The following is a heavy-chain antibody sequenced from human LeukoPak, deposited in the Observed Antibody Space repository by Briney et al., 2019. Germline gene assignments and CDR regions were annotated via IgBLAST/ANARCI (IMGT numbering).Heavy chain of an antibody. J-gene: IGHJ4*02. Sequence: GGSLRLSCAASRFTFSNNWMTWVRQAPGQGREWVASVKKDASEKYYVDSVKGRFTISRDNAKNSLYLQMNSLRAEDTAVYYCARDPTQWLRYGHFDYWGQGTLVTVSS. CDR3: ARDPTQWLRYGHFDY. CDR1: RFTFSNNW. V-gene: IGHV3-7*01. D-gene: IGHD5-12*01. CDR2: VKKDASEK.